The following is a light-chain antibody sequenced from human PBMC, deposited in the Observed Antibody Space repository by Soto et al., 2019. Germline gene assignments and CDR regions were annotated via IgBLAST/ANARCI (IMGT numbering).Light chain of an antibody. CDR1: NRDGGGYNY. CDR3: ASYAGTNTHVV. V-gene: IGLV2-11*01. CDR2: DVS. J-gene: IGLJ2*01. Sequence: QSALTQPRSVSGPPGQSVTISCTGSNRDGGGYNYVSWYQQYPGKAPKLMIYDVSKRPSGVPDRFSGSKSGNTASLTVSGLQAEDEASYYCASYAGTNTHVVLGGGTKVTVL.